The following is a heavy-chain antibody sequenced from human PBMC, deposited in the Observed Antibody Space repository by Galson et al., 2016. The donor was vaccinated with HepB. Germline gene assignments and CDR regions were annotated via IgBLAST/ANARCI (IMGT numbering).Heavy chain of an antibody. CDR1: GFIFRDSG. CDR2: LSYDGSHE. V-gene: IGHV3-30*18. CDR3: AKDLPPAAGMGGFDY. Sequence: SLRLSCAASGFIFRDSGMHWVRQAPGKGLEWVGVLSYDGSHEYYGDSVKGRFTISRDNSKNTVYLQMNSLRPEDTAVYFCAKDLPPAAGMGGFDYWGPGSMVTVS. D-gene: IGHD3-16*01. J-gene: IGHJ4*02.